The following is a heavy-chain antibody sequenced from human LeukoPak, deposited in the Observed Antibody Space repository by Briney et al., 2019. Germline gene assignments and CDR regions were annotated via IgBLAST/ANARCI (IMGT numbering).Heavy chain of an antibody. CDR2: ISGSGDRT. CDR3: AKIGGGDYMGGSPDY. Sequence: GGSLRLSCEASGFSFIRYAMHWVRQAPGKGLELVSVISGSGDRTYYADSVKGRLTISRDNSKNTLWLQMNSLRAEDTAEYYCAKIGGGDYMGGSPDYWGQGTLVTVSS. V-gene: IGHV3-23*01. D-gene: IGHD4-17*01. J-gene: IGHJ4*02. CDR1: GFSFIRYA.